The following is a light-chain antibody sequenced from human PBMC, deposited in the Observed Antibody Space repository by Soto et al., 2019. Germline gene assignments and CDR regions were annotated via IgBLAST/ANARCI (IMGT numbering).Light chain of an antibody. J-gene: IGLJ1*01. Sequence: QSALTQPPSASGSPGQSVTISCTGTSSDVGGYNYVSWYQQHPGKAPKLMIYEVTKRPSGVPDRFSGSKSGNTASLTVSGLQAEDDADYYCSSYAGSNNFGYVFGTGTKLTVL. CDR3: SSYAGSNNFGYV. CDR2: EVT. V-gene: IGLV2-8*01. CDR1: SSDVGGYNY.